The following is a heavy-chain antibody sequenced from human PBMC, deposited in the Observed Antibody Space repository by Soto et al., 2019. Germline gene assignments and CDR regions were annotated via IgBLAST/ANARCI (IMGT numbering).Heavy chain of an antibody. Sequence: KTSETLSLTCTVSGGSISSYYWSWIRQPPGKGLEWIGYIYYSGSTNYNPSLKSRVTISVDTSKNQFSLKLSSVTAADTAVYYCARAHYYGSVHSIDYWGQGTLVTV. CDR3: ARAHYYGSVHSIDY. CDR1: GGSISSYY. D-gene: IGHD3-10*01. V-gene: IGHV4-59*01. CDR2: IYYSGST. J-gene: IGHJ4*02.